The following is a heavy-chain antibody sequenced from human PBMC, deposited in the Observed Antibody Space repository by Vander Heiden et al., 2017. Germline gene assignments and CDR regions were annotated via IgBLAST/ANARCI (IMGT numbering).Heavy chain of an antibody. V-gene: IGHV3-23*01. J-gene: IGHJ3*02. CDR3: AKYSGYVSGAFDI. D-gene: IGHD5-12*01. CDR1: GFTFRSYA. Sequence: EVQLLESGGGLGQPGGSLGLSCAASGFTFRSYAMSWVRQAQGKGLEWVSAIRYSDGNTYYADSVKGRFTISSDSPKNTLYLQMNSLRAEDTALYYCAKYSGYVSGAFDIWGQGTMVIVSS. CDR2: IRYSDGNT.